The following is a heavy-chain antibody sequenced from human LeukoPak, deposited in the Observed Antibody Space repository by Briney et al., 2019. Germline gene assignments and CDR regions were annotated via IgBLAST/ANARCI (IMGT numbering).Heavy chain of an antibody. V-gene: IGHV3-23*01. D-gene: IGHD5-18*01. CDR2: ISGSGGRT. CDR3: AKSWIRVGSFDY. Sequence: GGSLRLSCEASGFTFSNYAMSWVRQAPEKGLEWVSTISGSGGRTYYADSVKDRSTVSRDNSKDTLYLQMNSLRAEDTAVYYCAKSWIRVGSFDYWGQGTLVTVSS. CDR1: GFTFSNYA. J-gene: IGHJ4*02.